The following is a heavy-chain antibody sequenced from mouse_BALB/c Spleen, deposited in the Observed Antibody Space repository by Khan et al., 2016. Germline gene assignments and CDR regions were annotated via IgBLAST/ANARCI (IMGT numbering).Heavy chain of an antibody. CDR2: INTNTGEP. Sequence: QIQLVQSGPELKKPGETVKISCKASGYTFTNYGMNWVKQAPGKGLKWMGWINTNTGEPTYAEEFKGRFAFSLETSASTAYLQINNLKNEDTATYFCARGRGPYWGQGTTLTVSS. V-gene: IGHV9-3*02. CDR3: ARGRGPY. J-gene: IGHJ2*01. CDR1: GYTFTNYG.